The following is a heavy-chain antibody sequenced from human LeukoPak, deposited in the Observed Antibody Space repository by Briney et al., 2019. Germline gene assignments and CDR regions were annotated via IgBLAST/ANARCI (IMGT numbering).Heavy chain of an antibody. CDR2: IYSAGST. J-gene: IGHJ4*02. CDR1: GFTVTTDH. CDR3: ARVWELSFDY. D-gene: IGHD1-26*01. Sequence: PGGSLRLSCAASGFTVTTDHMSRVRQAAGKGLECVSVIYSAGSTSHADSVKGRFTISRDNSKNTVHLQMNSLRAEDTAVYYCARVWELSFDYWGQGTLVTVSS. V-gene: IGHV3-53*01.